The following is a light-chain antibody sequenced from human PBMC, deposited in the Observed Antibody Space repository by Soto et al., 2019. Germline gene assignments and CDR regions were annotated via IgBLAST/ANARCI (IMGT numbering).Light chain of an antibody. CDR1: QSVSSSY. Sequence: IVLTKPPATLSLSQWTRATLSCRASQSVSSSYLAWYQQKPGQAPRLLIYDASNRATGIPARFSGSGSGTDFTLTISSLEPEDFSVYYCQQQDTFGGGTKVDIK. J-gene: IGKJ4*01. CDR2: DAS. CDR3: QQQDT. V-gene: IGKV3-11*01.